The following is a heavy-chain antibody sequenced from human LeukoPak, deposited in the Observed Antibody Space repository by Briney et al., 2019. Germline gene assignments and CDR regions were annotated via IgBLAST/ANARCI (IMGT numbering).Heavy chain of an antibody. CDR3: AKDGQWLLHYNWFDP. D-gene: IGHD6-19*01. J-gene: IGHJ5*02. CDR2: ISLSGGST. V-gene: IGHV3-23*01. CDR1: GFTFSSYA. Sequence: PGGSLRLSCAASGFTFSSYAMSWVRQAPGKGQEWVSAISLSGGSTYYAESVKGRFTISRDNSKSTLYLQMNRLRADDTAVYYCAKDGQWLLHYNWFDPWGQGTLVTVSS.